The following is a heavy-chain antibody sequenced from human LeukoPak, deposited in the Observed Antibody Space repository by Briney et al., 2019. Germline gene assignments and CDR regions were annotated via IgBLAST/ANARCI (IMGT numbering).Heavy chain of an antibody. J-gene: IGHJ4*02. CDR3: ARLIKQLWSDY. D-gene: IGHD5-18*01. V-gene: IGHV4-34*01. CDR1: GFTFSDYY. CDR2: INHSGST. Sequence: GSLRLSCAASGFTFSDYYMSWIRQPPGKGLEWIGEINHSGSTNYNPSLTGRVTISVDTSKNQFSLKLSSVTAADTAVYYCARLIKQLWSDYWGQGTLVTVSS.